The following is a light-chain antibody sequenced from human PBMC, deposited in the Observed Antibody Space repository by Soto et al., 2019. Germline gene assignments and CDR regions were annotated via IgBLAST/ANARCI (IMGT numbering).Light chain of an antibody. V-gene: IGLV2-11*01. CDR3: CLYAVTFYV. CDR1: GSDISAYNY. Sequence: HSVLTQPASVSGAPGQSITISCTGTGSDISAYNYVSWYQQHPGKAPRLMIFDVSERPSGVPDRFSGSKSGNTASLTISGLQAEDEADYYCCLYAVTFYVFGTGTKVTVL. CDR2: DVS. J-gene: IGLJ1*01.